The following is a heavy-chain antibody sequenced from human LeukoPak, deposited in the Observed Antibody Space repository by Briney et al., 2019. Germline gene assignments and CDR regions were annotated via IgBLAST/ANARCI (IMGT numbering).Heavy chain of an antibody. CDR3: AKFNSGFAWLLSYFDY. D-gene: IGHD3-9*01. V-gene: IGHV3-23*01. J-gene: IGHJ4*02. CDR2: ISGSGDST. CDR1: GFIFSSYA. Sequence: PGGSLRLSCAASGFIFSSYAMSWVRQAPGKGLEWVSGISGSGDSTYYADSVKGRFTISRDNSKNTLYLQMNSLRAEDTAVYYCAKFNSGFAWLLSYFDYWGQGTLVTVSS.